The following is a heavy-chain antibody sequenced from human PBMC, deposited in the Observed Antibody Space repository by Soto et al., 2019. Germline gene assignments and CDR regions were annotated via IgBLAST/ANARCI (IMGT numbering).Heavy chain of an antibody. J-gene: IGHJ6*03. V-gene: IGHV3-33*01. CDR2: IWYDGSNK. Sequence: QVQLVESGGGVVQPGRSLRLSCAASGFTFSSYGMHWVRQAPGKGLEGVAVIWYDGSNKYYADSVKGRFTVSRDNSKNQLYLQMNSLRAEDTAVYYCAGGYWVLWFGELLMEPYYMDVWGKGTTVTVSS. CDR3: AGGYWVLWFGELLMEPYYMDV. D-gene: IGHD3-10*01. CDR1: GFTFSSYG.